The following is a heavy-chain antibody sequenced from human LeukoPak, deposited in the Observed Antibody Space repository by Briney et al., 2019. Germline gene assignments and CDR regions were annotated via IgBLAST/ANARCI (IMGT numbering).Heavy chain of an antibody. J-gene: IGHJ3*02. D-gene: IGHD1-1*01. Sequence: SETLSLTYTVSGASISYYYWSWIRQPPGKGLEWIGYVYNSGSTDYNPSLKSRVTISVDTSKSQFSLRLNSVTAADTAVYYCARDGDTTVVIDAFDIWGRGTLVTVSS. CDR3: ARDGDTTVVIDAFDI. CDR1: GASISYYY. CDR2: VYNSGST. V-gene: IGHV4-59*01.